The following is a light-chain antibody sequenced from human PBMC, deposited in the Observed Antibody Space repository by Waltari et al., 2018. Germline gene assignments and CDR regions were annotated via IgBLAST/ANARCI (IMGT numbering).Light chain of an antibody. CDR2: WAS. J-gene: IGKJ4*01. CDR1: QRVLNSSNNKNY. CDR3: QHYYSSPLT. Sequence: DIVMTQSPDSLAVSLGERATINCKSSQRVLNSSNNKNYLAWYQQKPGQPPKLRIYWASTRESAVPDRFSGSGSGTDFTLTISSLQAEDVAVYYCQHYYSSPLTFGGGTKVEIK. V-gene: IGKV4-1*01.